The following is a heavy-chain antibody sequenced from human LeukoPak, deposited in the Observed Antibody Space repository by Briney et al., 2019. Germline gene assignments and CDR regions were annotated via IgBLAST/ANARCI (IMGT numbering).Heavy chain of an antibody. V-gene: IGHV1-69*05. Sequence: GASVTVSCKASGGTFSSYAISWVRQAPGQGLEWMGGIIPIFGTANYAQKFQGRVTITTDESTSTAYMELSSLRSEDTAVYYCARDSYSSGWLYYFDYWGQGTLVTVSS. CDR3: ARDSYSSGWLYYFDY. J-gene: IGHJ4*02. CDR1: GGTFSSYA. CDR2: IIPIFGTA. D-gene: IGHD6-19*01.